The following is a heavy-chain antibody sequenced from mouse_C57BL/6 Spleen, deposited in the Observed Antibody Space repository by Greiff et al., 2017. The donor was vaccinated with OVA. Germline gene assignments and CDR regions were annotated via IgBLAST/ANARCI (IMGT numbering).Heavy chain of an antibody. CDR2: IDPEDGET. D-gene: IGHD3-2*02. CDR1: GFNIKDYY. Sequence: VQLQQSGAELVKPGASVKLSCTASGFNIKDYYMHWVKQRTEQGLEWIGRIDPEDGETKYAPKFQGKATITADTSSNTAYLPLSSLTSEDTAVYYCATPAQATTAYFDYWGQGTTLTVSS. J-gene: IGHJ2*01. V-gene: IGHV14-2*01. CDR3: ATPAQATTAYFDY.